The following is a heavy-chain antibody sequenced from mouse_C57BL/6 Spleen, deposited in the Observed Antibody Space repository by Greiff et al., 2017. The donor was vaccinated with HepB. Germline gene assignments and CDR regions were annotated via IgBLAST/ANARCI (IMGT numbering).Heavy chain of an antibody. V-gene: IGHV1-64*01. CDR2: IHPNSGST. Sequence: QVQLQQSGAELVKPGASVKLSCKASGYTFTSYWMHWVKQRPGPGLEWIGMIHPNSGSTNYNEKFKSKATLTVDKSSSTAYMQLSSLTSEDSAVYYGARTLLHWYFDVWGTGTTVTVSS. D-gene: IGHD2-10*01. J-gene: IGHJ1*03. CDR3: ARTLLHWYFDV. CDR1: GYTFTSYW.